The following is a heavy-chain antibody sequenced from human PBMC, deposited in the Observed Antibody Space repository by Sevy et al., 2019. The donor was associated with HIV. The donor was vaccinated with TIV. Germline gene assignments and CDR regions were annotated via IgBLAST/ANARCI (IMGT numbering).Heavy chain of an antibody. J-gene: IGHJ3*02. Sequence: SETLSLTCSVSGGSISNSSYLWAWIRQSPGMRVEWIGSVFHTGQTFFSPSLKSRLTFSLDTSKNQFSLRLTSVTAADTAVYYCARPQDRGFSAGWPRAGDVFDIWGQGTTVTVSS. CDR3: ARPQDRGFSAGWPRAGDVFDI. V-gene: IGHV4-39*01. CDR1: GGSISNSSYL. D-gene: IGHD6-19*01. CDR2: VFHTGQT.